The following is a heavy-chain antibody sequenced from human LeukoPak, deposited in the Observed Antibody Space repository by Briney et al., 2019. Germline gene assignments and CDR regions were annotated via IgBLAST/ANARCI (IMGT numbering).Heavy chain of an antibody. J-gene: IGHJ4*02. CDR2: IYTSGST. D-gene: IGHD3/OR15-3a*01. CDR3: ARVGPATLKPYYFDY. Sequence: PSGTLSLTCTVSGGSISSYYWSWIRQPAGKGLEWIGRIYTSGSTDYNPSLKSRVTMSVDTSKNQFSLKLSSVTAADTAVYYCARVGPATLKPYYFDYWGQGTLVTASS. V-gene: IGHV4-4*07. CDR1: GGSISSYY.